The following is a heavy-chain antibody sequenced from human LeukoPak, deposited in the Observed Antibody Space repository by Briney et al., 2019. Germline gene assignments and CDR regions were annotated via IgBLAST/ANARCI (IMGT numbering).Heavy chain of an antibody. Sequence: GRSLRLSCAASGFTFDDYAMHWVRHAPGKGLEWVSGISWNSGSIVYADSVKGRFSISRDNANNSLYLQMNSLRTEDMALYYCAKDMDYYGSGSYFFGGAFDIWGQGTMVTVSS. V-gene: IGHV3-9*03. CDR2: ISWNSGSI. CDR3: AKDMDYYGSGSYFFGGAFDI. CDR1: GFTFDDYA. D-gene: IGHD3-10*01. J-gene: IGHJ3*02.